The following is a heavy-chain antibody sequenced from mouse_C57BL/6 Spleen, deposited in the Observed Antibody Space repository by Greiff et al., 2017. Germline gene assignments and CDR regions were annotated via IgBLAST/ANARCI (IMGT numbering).Heavy chain of an antibody. CDR2: IRSKSNNYAT. CDR3: VRHDGYQGAWFAY. CDR1: GFSFNTYA. V-gene: IGHV10-1*01. Sequence: VKVEESGGGLVQPKGSLKLSCAASGFSFNTYAMNWVRQAPGKGLEWVARIRSKSNNYATYYADSVKDRFTISRDDSESMLYLQMNNLKTEDTAMYYCVRHDGYQGAWFAYWGQGTLVTVSA. D-gene: IGHD2-3*01. J-gene: IGHJ3*01.